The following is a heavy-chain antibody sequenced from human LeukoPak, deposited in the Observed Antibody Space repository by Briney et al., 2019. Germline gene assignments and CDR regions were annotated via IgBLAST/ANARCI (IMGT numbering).Heavy chain of an antibody. J-gene: IGHJ5*02. D-gene: IGHD3-10*01. CDR3: ARSSFGGYGSGSDWFDP. Sequence: SETLSLTCTVSGGSISSSSYYWGWIRQPPGKGLEWIGSIYYSGSTYYNPSLKSRVTISVDTSKNQFSLKLSSVTAADTAVYYCARSSFGGYGSGSDWFDPWGQGTLVTVSS. CDR1: GGSISSSSYY. V-gene: IGHV4-39*01. CDR2: IYYSGST.